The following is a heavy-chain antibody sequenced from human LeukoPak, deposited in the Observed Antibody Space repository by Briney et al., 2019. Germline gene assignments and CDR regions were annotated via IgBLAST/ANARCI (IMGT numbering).Heavy chain of an antibody. J-gene: IGHJ4*02. CDR3: ARQHTAWFVDY. CDR1: GFSFSNYG. CDR2: VSASGAST. D-gene: IGHD3-9*01. V-gene: IGHV3-23*02. Sequence: GGSLRLSCAASGFSFSNYGMSWVRQDPGKGLEWVSGVSASGASTYSEDSVKGRFIISRDNSKNMVFLQMNSLRAEDTAVYYCARQHTAWFVDYWGQGILVTVSS.